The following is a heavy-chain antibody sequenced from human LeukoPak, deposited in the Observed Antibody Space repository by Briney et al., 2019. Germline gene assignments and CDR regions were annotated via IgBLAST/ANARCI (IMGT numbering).Heavy chain of an antibody. CDR1: EFTFSSYS. V-gene: IGHV3-21*01. CDR3: ARSVVAATETFDY. Sequence: GGSLRLSCAASEFTFSSYSMNWVRQAPGKGLEWVSSISSSSSYIYYADSVKGRFTISRDNAKNSLYLQMNSLRAEDTAVYYCARSVVAATETFDYWGQGTLVTVSS. CDR2: ISSSSSYI. J-gene: IGHJ4*02. D-gene: IGHD2-15*01.